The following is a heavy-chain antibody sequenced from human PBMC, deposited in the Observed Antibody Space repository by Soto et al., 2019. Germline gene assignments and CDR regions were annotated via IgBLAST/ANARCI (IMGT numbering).Heavy chain of an antibody. V-gene: IGHV1-3*01. CDR3: ASSGWYSSYFDY. D-gene: IGHD6-19*01. CDR2: INAGNGNT. Sequence: ASVKVSCKASGYTFTSYAMHWVRQAPGQRLEWMGWINAGNGNTKYSQKFQGRVNITRDTSVCTAYMDLSSLRTEDTAVYYCASSGWYSSYFDYWGQGTLVTVSS. J-gene: IGHJ4*02. CDR1: GYTFTSYA.